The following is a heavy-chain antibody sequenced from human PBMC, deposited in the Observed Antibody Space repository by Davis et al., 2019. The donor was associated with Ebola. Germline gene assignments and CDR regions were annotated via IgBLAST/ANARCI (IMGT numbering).Heavy chain of an antibody. Sequence: SVKVSCKASGGTFSSYTISWVRQAPGQGLEWMGRSIPILRIADYAQTFQGRVTITADKSTSTAYMELSSLTSEDTAVYYCATDGSAVAGPTWGQGTLVTVSS. CDR3: ATDGSAVAGPT. CDR1: GGTFSSYT. V-gene: IGHV1-69*04. CDR2: SIPILRIA. D-gene: IGHD6-19*01. J-gene: IGHJ4*02.